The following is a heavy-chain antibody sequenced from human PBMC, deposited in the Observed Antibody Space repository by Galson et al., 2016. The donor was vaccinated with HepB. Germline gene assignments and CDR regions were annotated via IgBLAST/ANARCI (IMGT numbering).Heavy chain of an antibody. CDR1: GFTFIKYA. D-gene: IGHD3-10*01. Sequence: SLRLSCAASGFTFIKYAMTWVRQAPGKGLEWVSASSVSGATTYYADSVKGRFTISRDNSKSTLYPQMRSLGADDTAVYYCARDLPFYYASGSYVLTPKYFDYWGQGTLVTVSS. J-gene: IGHJ4*02. V-gene: IGHV3-23*01. CDR2: SSVSGATT. CDR3: ARDLPFYYASGSYVLTPKYFDY.